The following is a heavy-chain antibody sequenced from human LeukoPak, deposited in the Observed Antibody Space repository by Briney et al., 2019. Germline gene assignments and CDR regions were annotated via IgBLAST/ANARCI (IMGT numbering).Heavy chain of an antibody. D-gene: IGHD3-22*01. CDR2: INPNSGGT. J-gene: IGHJ4*02. CDR3: ARTYYYDSSGYPY. CDR1: GYTFTGYY. Sequence: ASVKVSCKASGYTFTGYYMHWVRQAPGQGFEWMGWINPNSGGTNYAQKFQGRVTMTRDTSISTAYMELSRLRSDDTAVYYCARTYYYDSSGYPYWGQGTLVTVSS. V-gene: IGHV1-2*02.